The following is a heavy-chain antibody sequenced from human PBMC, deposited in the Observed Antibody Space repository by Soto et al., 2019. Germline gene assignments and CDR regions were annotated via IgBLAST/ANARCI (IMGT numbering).Heavy chain of an antibody. D-gene: IGHD3-16*01. Sequence: QVQLVQSGAEVKKPGSSVKVSCKASGGTFSSYAISWVRQAPGQGLEWMGGIIPIFGTANYAQKFQGRVTITADESTRKAYMELSRLISEGTAVDYCAREERGDMITFGAGGFDYWGQGTLVTVSS. V-gene: IGHV1-69*01. CDR2: IIPIFGTA. CDR1: GGTFSSYA. J-gene: IGHJ4*02. CDR3: AREERGDMITFGAGGFDY.